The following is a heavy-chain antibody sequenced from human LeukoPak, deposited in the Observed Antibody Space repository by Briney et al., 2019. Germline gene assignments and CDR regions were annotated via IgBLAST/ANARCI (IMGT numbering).Heavy chain of an antibody. CDR3: ARAYCGGDCYTPGEWFDP. D-gene: IGHD2-21*02. V-gene: IGHV5-51*01. Sequence: GESLKISCKGSGYSFTSYWIGWVRQMPGKGLEWMGIIYPGDSDTRYSPSFQGQVTISADKSISTAYLQWSSLKASDTAMSYCARAYCGGDCYTPGEWFDPWGQGTLVTVSS. CDR2: IYPGDSDT. J-gene: IGHJ5*02. CDR1: GYSFTSYW.